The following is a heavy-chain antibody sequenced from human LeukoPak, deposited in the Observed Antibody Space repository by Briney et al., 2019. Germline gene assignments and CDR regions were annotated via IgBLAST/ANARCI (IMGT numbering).Heavy chain of an antibody. D-gene: IGHD5-24*01. CDR1: GGSVSSGIPY. V-gene: IGHV4-39*01. J-gene: IGHJ4*02. CDR3: ARYTRTEMATIEWDGFYFDY. CDR2: IYYSGST. Sequence: PSETLSLTCSVSGGSVSSGIPYWSWIRQPPGKGLEWIGSIYYSGSTYYNPSLKSRVTISVDTSKNQFSLKLSSVTAADTAVYYCARYTRTEMATIEWDGFYFDYWGQGTLVTVSS.